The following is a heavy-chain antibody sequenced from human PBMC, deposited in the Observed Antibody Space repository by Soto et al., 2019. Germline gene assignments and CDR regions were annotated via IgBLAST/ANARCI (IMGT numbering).Heavy chain of an antibody. V-gene: IGHV1-69*06. CDR1: GRTFSSYA. Sequence: SVKVSCKASGRTFSSYAISWVRQAHGHGLEWMGWIIPIFGTATYAQKFQARDTFTADKSTSTSYTELSRLRSEDTAVYYCARDVIRGGYYLNYVDYRGQGTLVTVPS. D-gene: IGHD3-22*01. J-gene: IGHJ4*02. CDR2: IIPIFGTA. CDR3: ARDVIRGGYYLNYVDY.